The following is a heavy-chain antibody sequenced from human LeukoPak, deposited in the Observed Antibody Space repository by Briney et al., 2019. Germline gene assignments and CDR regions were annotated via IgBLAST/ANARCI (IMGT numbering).Heavy chain of an antibody. D-gene: IGHD3-10*01. V-gene: IGHV1-2*02. CDR1: GGTFSSYA. CDR2: INLNSGGT. Sequence: ASVKVSCKAAGGTFSSYAISWVRQAPGQGLEWMGWINLNSGGTDYAQNFQGRVTMTRETTISTAYMTLIGLTSDDAAVYYSAREGSFSYSFHPPFDYWGQGTLVTVSS. CDR3: AREGSFSYSFHPPFDY. J-gene: IGHJ4*02.